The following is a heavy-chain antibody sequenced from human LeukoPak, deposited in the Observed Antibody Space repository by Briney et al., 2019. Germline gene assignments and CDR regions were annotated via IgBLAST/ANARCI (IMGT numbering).Heavy chain of an antibody. D-gene: IGHD6-13*01. CDR1: GVSISSSSYY. Sequence: PSETLSLTCTVSGVSISSSSYYWGWIRQPPGKGLEWIGSIYYSGSTYYNPSLESRVTISVDTSKNQFSLKLSSVTAADTAVYYCARSSGYSSSGGLNWFDTWGQGTLVTVSS. CDR3: ARSSGYSSSGGLNWFDT. V-gene: IGHV4-39*01. CDR2: IYYSGST. J-gene: IGHJ5*02.